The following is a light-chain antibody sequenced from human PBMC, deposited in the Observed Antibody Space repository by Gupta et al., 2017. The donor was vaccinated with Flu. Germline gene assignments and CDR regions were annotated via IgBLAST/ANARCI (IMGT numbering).Light chain of an antibody. CDR2: AAS. Sequence: DIQMSQSPSSARASVEDRVTLTSRASQLISSSLNWYQQKPGKAPKLLIYAASSLQSGVPARFSGSGSGTDFTLTISKVQPEDFATYYCQQSYCTPFTFGQGTKVEIK. V-gene: IGKV1-39*01. CDR1: QLISSS. CDR3: QQSYCTPFT. J-gene: IGKJ1*01.